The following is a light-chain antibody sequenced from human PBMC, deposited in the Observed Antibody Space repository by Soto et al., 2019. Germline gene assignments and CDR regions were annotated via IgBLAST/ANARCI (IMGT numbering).Light chain of an antibody. CDR2: EVT. Sequence: QSVLTQPPSASGSPGQSVTISCTGTSSDVGADKYVSWYQQHPGRAPKLMIYEVTKRPSGVPDRFSGSKSGNTASLTVSGLQAEDEADYYCSSYAANNNVLFGGGTKVTVL. CDR3: SSYAANNNVL. J-gene: IGLJ2*01. V-gene: IGLV2-8*01. CDR1: SSDVGADKY.